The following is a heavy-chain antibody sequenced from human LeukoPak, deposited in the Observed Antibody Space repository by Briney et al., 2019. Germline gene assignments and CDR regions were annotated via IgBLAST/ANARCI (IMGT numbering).Heavy chain of an antibody. J-gene: IGHJ4*02. V-gene: IGHV3-43*01. CDR2: ISWEGQTT. CDR3: TRDTDYGSATNFFDS. D-gene: IGHD3-10*01. CDR1: GFTFDDYA. Sequence: GGSLRLSCAASGFTFDDYAMNWVRQAPGKGLEWVALISWEGQTTYYADSVRGRFTISRDNSKNSLYLQMNSLRTEDTAFYYCTRDTDYGSATNFFDSWGQGTLVSVSS.